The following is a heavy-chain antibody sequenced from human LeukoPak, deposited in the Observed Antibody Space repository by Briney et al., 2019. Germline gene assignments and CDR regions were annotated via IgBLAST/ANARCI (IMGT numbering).Heavy chain of an antibody. J-gene: IGHJ4*02. Sequence: KTSETLSLTCTVSGGSISSGSYYWGWIRQPPGKGLEWIGSIYYSGSTYYNPSLKSRVTISVDTSKNQFSLKLSSVTAADTAVYYCARQPDPDYYDSSGYPHWGQGTLVTVSS. V-gene: IGHV4-39*01. CDR2: IYYSGST. CDR3: ARQPDPDYYDSSGYPH. CDR1: GGSISSGSYY. D-gene: IGHD3-22*01.